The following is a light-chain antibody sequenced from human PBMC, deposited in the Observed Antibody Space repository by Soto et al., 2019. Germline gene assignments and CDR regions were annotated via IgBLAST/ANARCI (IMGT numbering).Light chain of an antibody. CDR1: QSVRGY. J-gene: IGKJ4*01. Sequence: EIVLTQSPATVYPSPGQRATLSSRASQSVRGYLTWYQQKPGQAPRLLIYDASYRVTGLPARFSGSGSGTDFTLTISSLEPEDFAVYYCQQRSDWPLTFGGGTKVDIK. CDR3: QQRSDWPLT. V-gene: IGKV3-11*01. CDR2: DAS.